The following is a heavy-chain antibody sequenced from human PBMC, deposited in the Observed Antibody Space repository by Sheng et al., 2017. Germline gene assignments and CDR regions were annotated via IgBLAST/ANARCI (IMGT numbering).Heavy chain of an antibody. D-gene: IGHD2-2*01. CDR2: ISSSTSYI. Sequence: EVQLVESGGGLVKPGGSLRLSCAASGFTFSSYSMNWVRQAPGKGLEWVSSISSSTSYIYYADSVKGRFTISRDNAKNSLYLQMTSLRAEDTAVYYCARDPRIVGVPATNWYFDLWGRGTLVTVSS. V-gene: IGHV3-21*01. CDR1: GFTFSSYS. CDR3: ARDPRIVGVPATNWYFDL. J-gene: IGHJ2*01.